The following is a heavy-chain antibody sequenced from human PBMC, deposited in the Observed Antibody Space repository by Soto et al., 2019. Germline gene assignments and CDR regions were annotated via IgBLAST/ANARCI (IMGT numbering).Heavy chain of an antibody. D-gene: IGHD5-18*01. CDR2: IYSGGSA. CDR1: GFTVSSNY. Sequence: EVQLVESGGGLVQPGGSLRLSCAASGFTVSSNYMSWVRQAPGKGLEWVSVIYSGGSAYYADSVKGRFTISRDNSKNTLYLQMNSLRAEDTAVYYCARHGYSYGGGYFDYWVQGTLVTVSS. V-gene: IGHV3-66*04. CDR3: ARHGYSYGGGYFDY. J-gene: IGHJ4*02.